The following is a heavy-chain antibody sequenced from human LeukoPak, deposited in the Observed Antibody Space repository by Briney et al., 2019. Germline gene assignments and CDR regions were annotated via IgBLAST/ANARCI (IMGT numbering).Heavy chain of an antibody. CDR1: GFTFSSYA. D-gene: IGHD4-23*01. CDR3: AREVYGGIDY. CDR2: ISGSGVST. Sequence: QPGGSLRLSCAASGFTFSSYAMSLVRQAPGKGLEWVSVISGSGVSTYYADSVKGRFTISRDNSKNTLFLQMNGLRAEDTAVYYCAREVYGGIDYWGQGTLVTVSS. J-gene: IGHJ4*02. V-gene: IGHV3-23*01.